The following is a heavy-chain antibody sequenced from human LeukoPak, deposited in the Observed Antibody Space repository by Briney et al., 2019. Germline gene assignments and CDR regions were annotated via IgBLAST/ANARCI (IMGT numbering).Heavy chain of an antibody. D-gene: IGHD3-22*01. CDR3: AKRSQYYYDSSGYYIDY. CDR2: IYSGGST. Sequence: GWSLRLSCAASGFTVSSNYMSWVRQAPGKGLEWVSVIYSGGSTYYADSVKGRFAISRDNSKNTLYLQMNSLRAEDTAVYYCAKRSQYYYDSSGYYIDYWGQGTLVTVSS. CDR1: GFTVSSNY. J-gene: IGHJ4*02. V-gene: IGHV3-53*01.